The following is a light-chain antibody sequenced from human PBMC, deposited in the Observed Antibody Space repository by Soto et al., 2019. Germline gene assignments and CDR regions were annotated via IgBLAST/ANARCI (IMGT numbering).Light chain of an antibody. CDR2: SIF. Sequence: EMVLTQSPGTLSLSPGERATLHCRASQIGNTNYLAWYQQRPGQPPRLLIYSIFTRANGTPDRFSGSGSGTDFTLTISRLAPEDSALYYCQHYGHSRWTFGPGTRVEIK. J-gene: IGKJ1*01. V-gene: IGKV3-20*01. CDR1: QIGNTNY. CDR3: QHYGHSRWT.